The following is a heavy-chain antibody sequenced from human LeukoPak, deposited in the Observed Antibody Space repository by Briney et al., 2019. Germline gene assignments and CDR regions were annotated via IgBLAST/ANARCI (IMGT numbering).Heavy chain of an antibody. J-gene: IGHJ4*02. CDR2: LYSDALDGIT. CDR3: AREIGGGHHYFEH. V-gene: IGHV3-53*01. Sequence: GGSLRLPCAGSGLTVRSSTMRWVPHATGGGREGGSNLYSDALDGITKYGDSVKGRFTISRDNSQNTLYLQMNSLRVEDTATYYCAREIGGGHHYFEHWGQGTVVTVSS. D-gene: IGHD1-26*01. CDR1: GLTVRSST.